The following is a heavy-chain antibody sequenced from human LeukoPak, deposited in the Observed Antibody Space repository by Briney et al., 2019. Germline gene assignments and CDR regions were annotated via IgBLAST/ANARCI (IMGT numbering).Heavy chain of an antibody. J-gene: IGHJ4*02. CDR3: TTGKVRES. CDR1: GFTLSNAW. V-gene: IGHV3-15*01. D-gene: IGHD3-10*01. Sequence: PGGSLTLSCAASGFTLSNAWMSWVRQAPGKGLEWVGRIKSKSDGGTTDYTALVKGRFTISRDDSKNTLYLQMNSLKTEDTAVYYCTTGKVRESWGQGTLVTVSS. CDR2: IKSKSDGGTT.